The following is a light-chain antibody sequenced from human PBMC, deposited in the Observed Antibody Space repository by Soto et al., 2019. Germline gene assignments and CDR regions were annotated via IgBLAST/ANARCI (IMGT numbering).Light chain of an antibody. CDR1: QSVSCNY. CDR2: GAS. V-gene: IGKV3-20*01. CDR3: QQYGRSPPLI. J-gene: IGKJ4*01. Sequence: EIVLTQSPGTLSLSPGERATLSCRASQSVSCNYLAWYQQKPGQAPRLLIYGASTRATGIPDRISGSGSGTDFTLTISRLEPEDFAVYYCQQYGRSPPLIFGGGTKVEIK.